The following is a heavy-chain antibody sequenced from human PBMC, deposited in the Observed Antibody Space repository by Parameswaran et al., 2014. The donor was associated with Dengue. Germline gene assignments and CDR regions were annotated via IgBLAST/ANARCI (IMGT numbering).Heavy chain of an antibody. J-gene: IGHJ4*02. V-gene: IGHV3-7*03. CDR3: VRNVIYGELDY. D-gene: IGHD4-17*01. Sequence: RWIRQPPGKGLEWVANIKRDGSEKYYVDSVKGRFTISRDNAKNSLYLQMNSLRAEDTAVYYCVRNVIYGELDYWGQGTLVTVSS. CDR2: IKRDGSEK.